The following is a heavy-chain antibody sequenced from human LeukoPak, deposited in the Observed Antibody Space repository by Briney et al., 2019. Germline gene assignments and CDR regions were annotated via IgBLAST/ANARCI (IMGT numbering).Heavy chain of an antibody. J-gene: IGHJ5*02. CDR1: GFTFSSYA. D-gene: IGHD3-10*01. CDR2: ISGSGGST. Sequence: GGSLRLSCAASGFTFSSYAMSWVRQAPGKGLEWVSAISGSGGSTYYADSVKGRFTISRDNSKSTLYLQMNSLGAEDTAVYYCAKGPTYYYGSGSYYNPNWFDPWGQGTLVTVSS. CDR3: AKGPTYYYGSGSYYNPNWFDP. V-gene: IGHV3-23*01.